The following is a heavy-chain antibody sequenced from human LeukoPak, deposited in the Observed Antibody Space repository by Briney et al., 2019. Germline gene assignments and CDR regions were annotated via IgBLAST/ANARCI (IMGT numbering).Heavy chain of an antibody. J-gene: IGHJ4*02. CDR3: AKRGVVIRVILVGFHKEAYYFDS. D-gene: IGHD3-22*01. Sequence: GGSLRLSCAASGFTFSNFAMSWVRQAPGKGLEWVSGITNDGGTYYADSVKGRFTISRGNSQNTLYVQMNSLRAEDTAVYFCAKRGVVIRVILVGFHKEAYYFDSWGQGALVTVSS. CDR2: ITNDGGT. V-gene: IGHV3-23*01. CDR1: GFTFSNFA.